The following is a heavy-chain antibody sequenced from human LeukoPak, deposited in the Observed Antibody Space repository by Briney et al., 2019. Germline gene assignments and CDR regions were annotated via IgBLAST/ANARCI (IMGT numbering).Heavy chain of an antibody. V-gene: IGHV3-11*01. CDR1: GFTFSDYY. D-gene: IGHD3-22*01. CDR3: ASMGYYYDSSGYYRY. Sequence: GGSLRLSCAASGFTFSDYYMSWIRQAPGKGLEWVSYISSSGSTIYYADSVKGRFTISRDNAKNSLYLQMNSLRDEDTAVYYCASMGYYYDSSGYYRYWGQGTLVTVSS. CDR2: ISSSGSTI. J-gene: IGHJ4*02.